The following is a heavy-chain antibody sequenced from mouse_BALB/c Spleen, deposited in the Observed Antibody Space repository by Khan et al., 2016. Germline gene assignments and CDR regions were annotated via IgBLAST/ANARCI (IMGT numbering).Heavy chain of an antibody. J-gene: IGHJ4*01. D-gene: IGHD1-1*01. Sequence: VQLQESGAELMKPGASVKISCKSTGYTFTSYWIEWVKQRPGHGLEWIGEILPGSGSTNYNENFKGKATFTADTSSNTAYMQLSSLTSEDSAVYYGARADGNSPHYYAMDCGGQGTSVTVSS. CDR2: ILPGSGST. CDR3: ARADGNSPHYYAMDC. CDR1: GYTFTSYW. V-gene: IGHV1-9*01.